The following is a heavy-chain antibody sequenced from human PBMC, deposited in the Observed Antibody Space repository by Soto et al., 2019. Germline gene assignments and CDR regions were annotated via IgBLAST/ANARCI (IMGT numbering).Heavy chain of an antibody. CDR3: AARATPSYYYYGMDV. CDR2: IVVGSGNT. Sequence: SVKVSCKASGFTFTSSAVQWVRQARGQRLEWIGWIVVGSGNTNYAQKFQERVTITRDMSTSTAYMELSSLRSEDTAVYYCAARATPSYYYYGMDVWGQGTTVT. J-gene: IGHJ6*02. CDR1: GFTFTSSA. V-gene: IGHV1-58*01.